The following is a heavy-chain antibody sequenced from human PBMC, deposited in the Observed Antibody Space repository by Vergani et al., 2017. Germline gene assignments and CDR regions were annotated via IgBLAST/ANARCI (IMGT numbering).Heavy chain of an antibody. J-gene: IGHJ6*02. CDR1: GGTFSSYA. D-gene: IGHD3-9*01. CDR2: IIPIFGTA. V-gene: IGHV1-69*15. CDR3: AIATVYYDILTGEVLYYYYGMDV. Sequence: QVQLVQSGAEVKKPGSSVKVSCKASGGTFSSYAISWVRQAPGQGLEWMGRIIPIFGTANYAQKFQGRVTITADESTSTAYMELSSLRSEDTAVYYCAIATVYYDILTGEVLYYYYGMDVWGQGTTVTVSS.